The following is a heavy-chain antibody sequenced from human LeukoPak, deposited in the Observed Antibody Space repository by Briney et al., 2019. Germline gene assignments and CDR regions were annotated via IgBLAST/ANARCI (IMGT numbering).Heavy chain of an antibody. CDR2: ISSSSSTI. CDR3: ARDQSDYDFWSGYYPCFDY. V-gene: IGHV3-48*01. D-gene: IGHD3-3*01. CDR1: GFTFSSYS. Sequence: GGSLRLPCAASGFTFSSYSMNWVRQAPGKGLEWVSYISSSSSTIYYADSVKGRFTISRDNAKNSLYLQMNSLRAEDTAVYYCARDQSDYDFWSGYYPCFDYWGQGTLVTVSS. J-gene: IGHJ4*02.